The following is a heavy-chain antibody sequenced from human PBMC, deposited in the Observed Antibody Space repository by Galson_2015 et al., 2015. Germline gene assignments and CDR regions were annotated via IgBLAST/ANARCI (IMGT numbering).Heavy chain of an antibody. D-gene: IGHD6-19*01. V-gene: IGHV3-30*03. CDR1: GFTFSSYG. Sequence: SLRLSCAASGFTFSSYGMHWVRQAPGKGLEWVAVISYDGSNKYYADSVKGRFTISRDNSKNTLYLQMNSLRAEVTAVYYCARDGACAVAALSPSWFDPWGQGTLVTVSS. CDR2: ISYDGSNK. J-gene: IGHJ5*02. CDR3: ARDGACAVAALSPSWFDP.